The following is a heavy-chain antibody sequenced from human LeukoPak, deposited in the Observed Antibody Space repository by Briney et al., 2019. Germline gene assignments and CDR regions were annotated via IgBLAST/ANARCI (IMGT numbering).Heavy chain of an antibody. D-gene: IGHD6-19*01. V-gene: IGHV3-43*01. CDR1: GFTFDDYT. J-gene: IGHJ4*02. CDR2: ISWDGGST. Sequence: GGSLRLSCAASGFTFDDYTMHWVRQAPRKGLEWVSLISWDGGSTYYADSVKGRFTISRDNSKNSLYLQMNSLRTEDTALYYCAKDAGIAVAGTTFDYWGQGTLVTVSS. CDR3: AKDAGIAVAGTTFDY.